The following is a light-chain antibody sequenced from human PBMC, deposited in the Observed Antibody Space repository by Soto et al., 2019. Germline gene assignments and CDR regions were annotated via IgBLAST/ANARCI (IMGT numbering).Light chain of an antibody. Sequence: DIQMTQSPSTLSASVGDRVTITCRASQSISAWLAWFQQKPGEAPKLLIYKASNLESGVPSRFSGSGSGTEFTLTISSLQPDDFVTYYCQQYSSDPLTFGPGTKVDIK. CDR3: QQYSSDPLT. V-gene: IGKV1-5*03. CDR2: KAS. CDR1: QSISAW. J-gene: IGKJ3*01.